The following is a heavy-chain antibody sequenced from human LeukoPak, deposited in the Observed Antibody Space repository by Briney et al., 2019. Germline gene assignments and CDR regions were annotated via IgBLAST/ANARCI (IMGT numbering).Heavy chain of an antibody. CDR1: GITFSSYG. CDR2: ISSTGGTT. V-gene: IGHV3-23*01. Sequence: GGSLRLSCAASGITFSSYGMSWVRQAPGKGLEWVSSISSTGGTTYYADSVKGRFTISRDNSKNTLYLQMNSLRPEDTAIYYCAKDLTTVTSQGDYWGQGTLVTVSS. CDR3: AKDLTTVTSQGDY. D-gene: IGHD4-17*01. J-gene: IGHJ4*02.